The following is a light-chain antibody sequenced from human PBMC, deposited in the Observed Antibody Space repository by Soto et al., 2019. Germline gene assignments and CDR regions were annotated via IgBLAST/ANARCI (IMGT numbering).Light chain of an antibody. CDR1: SSDVGAYKY. CDR3: CSYAGTYTMV. J-gene: IGLJ2*01. CDR2: DVS. V-gene: IGLV2-11*01. Sequence: QSVLTQPRSVSGSPGQSVTISCTGTSSDVGAYKYVSWYQQHPGKDPKLMISDVSKRPLGVTDRFSGSKSGNTASLTISGLQAEDEADYYCCSYAGTYTMVFGGGTKLTVL.